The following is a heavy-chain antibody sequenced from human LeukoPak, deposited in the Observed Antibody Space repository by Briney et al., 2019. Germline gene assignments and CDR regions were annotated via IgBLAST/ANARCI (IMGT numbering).Heavy chain of an antibody. Sequence: PGGSLRLSCAASGFTFSSYSINGVRQAPGKGLEWVSSISYSSSYIYYADSVKGRFTISRDNPKNSLYLQMNSLRAEDTAVYYCARDLGWYYYDSSGYPGFDYWGQGTLVTVSS. CDR1: GFTFSSYS. CDR3: ARDLGWYYYDSSGYPGFDY. J-gene: IGHJ4*02. CDR2: ISYSSSYI. D-gene: IGHD3-22*01. V-gene: IGHV3-21*01.